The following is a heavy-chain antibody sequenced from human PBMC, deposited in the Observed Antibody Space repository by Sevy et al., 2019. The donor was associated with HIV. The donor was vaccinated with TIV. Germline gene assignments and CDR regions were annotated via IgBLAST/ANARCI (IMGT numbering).Heavy chain of an antibody. CDR1: GFTFSNYG. D-gene: IGHD6-19*01. CDR2: IFFDGNIK. V-gene: IGHV3-33*01. J-gene: IGHJ4*02. CDR3: AGESPSDWYLDS. Sequence: GGSLRLSCAASGFTFSNYGMHWVRQAPGKGLEWVAAIFFDGNIKYYEDSVKGRFTIFRDNSKNRQYLQMNSLRAEDRAVYYCAGESPSDWYLDSWGQGTLVTVSS.